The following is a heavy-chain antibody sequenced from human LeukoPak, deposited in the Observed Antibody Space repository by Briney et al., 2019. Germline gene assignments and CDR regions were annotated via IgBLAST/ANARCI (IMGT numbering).Heavy chain of an antibody. CDR1: GYTFTGYY. J-gene: IGHJ4*02. V-gene: IGHV7-4-1*02. Sequence: ASVKVSCKASGYTFTGYYMHWVRQAPGQGLEWMGWINTNTGNPTYAQGFTGRFVFSLDTSVSTAYLQISSLKAEDTAVYYCARRPELAGWTFDYWGQGTLVTVSS. D-gene: IGHD1-26*01. CDR2: INTNTGNP. CDR3: ARRPELAGWTFDY.